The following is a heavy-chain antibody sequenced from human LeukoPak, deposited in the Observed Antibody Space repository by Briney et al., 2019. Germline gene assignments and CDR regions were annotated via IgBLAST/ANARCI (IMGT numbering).Heavy chain of an antibody. V-gene: IGHV1-8*01. CDR1: GYTFTSYD. CDR2: MNTNSGNT. D-gene: IGHD3-3*01. J-gene: IGHJ5*02. CDR3: ATMSYXXXTNWFDX. Sequence: ASVKVSCKASGYTFTSYDINWVRQATGQGLEWMGWMNTNSGNTGYAXKFQGRVTMTRNTSTSTAYMELSSLRSEDTAVYYCATMSYXXXTNWFDXWGQGTLVTVSS.